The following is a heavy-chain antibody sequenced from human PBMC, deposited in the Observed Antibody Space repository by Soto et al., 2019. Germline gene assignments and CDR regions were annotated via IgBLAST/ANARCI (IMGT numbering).Heavy chain of an antibody. V-gene: IGHV2-26*01. J-gene: IGHJ6*02. D-gene: IGHD2-21*01. CDR3: AGVEIPAYAMDV. Sequence: QVALKASGPVLVKPTETLTLTCTVSGFSLSNVRIGGSWIRQPPGRALEWLAHIFSNDEKSSSTSLQSKLTIAKDTSKRQVVLSMTRMDPVDTATYYFAGVEIPAYAMDVGGQGTTVTVS. CDR1: GFSLSNVRIG. CDR2: IFSNDEK.